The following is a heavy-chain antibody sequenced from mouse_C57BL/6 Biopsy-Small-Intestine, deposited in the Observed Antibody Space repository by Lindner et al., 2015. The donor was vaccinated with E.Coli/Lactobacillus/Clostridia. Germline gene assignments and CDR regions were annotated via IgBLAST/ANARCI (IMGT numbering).Heavy chain of an antibody. CDR1: GYTFTNFA. CDR2: INTNTGNP. D-gene: IGHD2-13*01. V-gene: IGHV9-3*02. Sequence: VKVSCKASGYTFTNFALNWVRQAPGEGLEWMGSINTNTGNPTYAQDFTGRFVFSLDIADSTAYLQIISLKAEDTAVYYCARGGRGDSLDIWGQGTMVTVSS. CDR3: ARGGRGDSLDI. J-gene: IGHJ3*01.